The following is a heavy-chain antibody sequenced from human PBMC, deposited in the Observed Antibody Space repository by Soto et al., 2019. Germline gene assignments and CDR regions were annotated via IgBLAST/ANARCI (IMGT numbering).Heavy chain of an antibody. V-gene: IGHV6-1*01. D-gene: IGHD2-2*01. CDR1: GDSVPSNSAA. CDR3: ARSRYCSRTSCQNYYCYGMDV. CDR2: TYYRSKWYN. J-gene: IGHJ6*02. Sequence: TLSLTCAISGDSVPSNSAAWNWIRQSPSGGLEWLGRTYYRSKWYNDYAVSVKSRITINPDTSKNQFSLQLNSMTPEDTAVYYCARSRYCSRTSCQNYYCYGMDVCGQFSTVRVSS.